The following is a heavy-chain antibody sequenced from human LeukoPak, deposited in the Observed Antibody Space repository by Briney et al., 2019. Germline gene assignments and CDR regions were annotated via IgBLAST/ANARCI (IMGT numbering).Heavy chain of an antibody. CDR3: ARVIGYSYANGMDV. V-gene: IGHV3-30-3*01. CDR1: GFTFSSYA. J-gene: IGHJ6*02. CDR2: ISYDGSNK. Sequence: PGGSLRLSCAASGFTFSSYAMHWVRQAPGKGLEWVAVISYDGSNKYYADSVKGRFTISRDNSKNTLYLQMNSLRAEDTAVYYCARVIGYSYANGMDVWGQGTTATVSS. D-gene: IGHD5-18*01.